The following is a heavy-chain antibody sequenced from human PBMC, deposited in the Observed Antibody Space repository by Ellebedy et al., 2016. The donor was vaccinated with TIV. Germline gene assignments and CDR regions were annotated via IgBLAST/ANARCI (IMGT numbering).Heavy chain of an antibody. CDR3: ARRGSTVATPPGKNYFDP. J-gene: IGHJ4*02. CDR1: GYSFAYYT. D-gene: IGHD4-23*01. Sequence: AASVKVSCKASGYSFAYYTIHWLRQAPGQRLEWVGWIIAGSGDTKYSQKFQGRVAITRDTSASTAYMELSNLISEDTAVYYCARRGSTVATPPGKNYFDPWGQGTLVTVSS. CDR2: IIAGSGDT. V-gene: IGHV1-3*01.